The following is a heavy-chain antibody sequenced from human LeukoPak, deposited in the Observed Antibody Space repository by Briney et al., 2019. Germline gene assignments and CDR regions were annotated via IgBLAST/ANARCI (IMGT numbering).Heavy chain of an antibody. D-gene: IGHD6-13*01. Sequence: ASVKVFCKASGYTFTSYYMHWVRQAPGQGLEWMGIINPSGGSTSYAQKFQDRVTMTRDTSTSTVYMELSSLRSEDTAVYYCARERFTGSSWQLYYFDYWGQGTLVTVSS. CDR3: ARERFTGSSWQLYYFDY. CDR2: INPSGGST. V-gene: IGHV1-46*01. CDR1: GYTFTSYY. J-gene: IGHJ4*02.